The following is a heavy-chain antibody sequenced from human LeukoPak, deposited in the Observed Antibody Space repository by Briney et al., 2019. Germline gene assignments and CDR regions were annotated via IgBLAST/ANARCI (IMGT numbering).Heavy chain of an antibody. CDR1: GFTFSSYA. J-gene: IGHJ4*02. D-gene: IGHD6-19*01. V-gene: IGHV3-23*01. CDR3: AKDRGFYSSGWSYFDY. Sequence: PGGSLRLSCAASGFTFSSYAMSWVRQAPGKGLEWVSAISGSGGSTYYADSVKGRFTISRDNSKNTLYLQMNSLRAEDTAVYYCAKDRGFYSSGWSYFDYWGQGTLVTVSS. CDR2: ISGSGGST.